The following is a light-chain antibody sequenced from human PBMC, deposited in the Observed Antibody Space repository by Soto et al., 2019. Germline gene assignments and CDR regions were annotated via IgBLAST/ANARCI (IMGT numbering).Light chain of an antibody. CDR1: SSDVGTYNY. J-gene: IGLJ2*01. V-gene: IGLV2-11*01. Sequence: QSALTQPRSVSGSPGQSVTISCTGTSSDVGTYNYVSWYQQHPGTAPKLMIYDVSQRPSGVPDRFSGSKSGNTASLTISGLQAEDESDYYCCSYAGSYPSVFGGGTKVTVL. CDR2: DVS. CDR3: CSYAGSYPSV.